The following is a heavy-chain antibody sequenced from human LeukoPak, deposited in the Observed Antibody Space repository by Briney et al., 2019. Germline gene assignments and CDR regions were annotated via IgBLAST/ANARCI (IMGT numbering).Heavy chain of an antibody. V-gene: IGHV3-48*03. Sequence: PGGSLRLSCAASGFTFSSYEMIWVRQAPGKGLECVSYISGSGRTIYYADSVKGRFTISRDNAKNSLYLQMYSLRAGDTAAYYCASPQTSGYAFGYWGRGTLVTVSS. J-gene: IGHJ4*02. D-gene: IGHD5-12*01. CDR2: ISGSGRTI. CDR1: GFTFSSYE. CDR3: ASPQTSGYAFGY.